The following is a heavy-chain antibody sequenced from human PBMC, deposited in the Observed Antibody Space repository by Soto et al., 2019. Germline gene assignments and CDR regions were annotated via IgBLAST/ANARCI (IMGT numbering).Heavy chain of an antibody. D-gene: IGHD3-10*01. Sequence: VKVSCKSCGGTFISYARSGLRQSPGRGGEWMGGIIPIFGTANYAQKFQGRVTITADESTSTAYMELSSLSSEDTAVYYCASPAPRGGSKNYYFDYWGQGTTVTVSS. CDR3: ASPAPRGGSKNYYFDY. CDR2: IIPIFGTA. J-gene: IGHJ4*02. CDR1: GGTFISYA. V-gene: IGHV1-69*01.